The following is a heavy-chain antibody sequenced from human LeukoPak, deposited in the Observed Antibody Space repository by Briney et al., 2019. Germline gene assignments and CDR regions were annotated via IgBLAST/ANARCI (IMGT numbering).Heavy chain of an antibody. CDR2: IRSKIYGGTP. J-gene: IGHJ4*02. CDR1: GFTFGDYA. CDR3: TRDQTPYY. V-gene: IGHV3-49*04. Sequence: GGSLRLSCTASGFTFGDYAMTWVRQAPGKGLEWVGFIRSKIYGGTPEYAASGKGRFTISRDDSKGFAYLQMNSLKTEDTAVYYCTRDQTPYYWGQGTLVTVSS.